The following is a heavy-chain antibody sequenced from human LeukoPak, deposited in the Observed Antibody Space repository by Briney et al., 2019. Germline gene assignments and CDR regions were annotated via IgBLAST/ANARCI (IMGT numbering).Heavy chain of an antibody. D-gene: IGHD2-2*01. CDR3: ARHCYSTNCYD. V-gene: IGHV5-51*01. J-gene: IGHJ4*02. Sequence: GESLQISCQGSGSSFTSYWIGWVRPMPGKGLEWMAIIYPGDSDTRYSPSFQGQVTISADKSISTAYLQWSSLKASDTAMYYCARHCYSTNCYDWGQGTLVTVSS. CDR2: IYPGDSDT. CDR1: GSSFTSYW.